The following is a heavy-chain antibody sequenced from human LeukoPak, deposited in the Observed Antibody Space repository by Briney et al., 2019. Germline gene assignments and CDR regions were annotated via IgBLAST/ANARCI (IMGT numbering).Heavy chain of an antibody. D-gene: IGHD3-10*01. CDR2: ISRSGDTI. CDR1: GFTFSRYE. V-gene: IGHV3-48*03. Sequence: PGGSLRLSCAASGFTFSRYEXNWVRXAPGKXLEWVSYISRSGDTIYFADSVKGRFTISRDNAKNSLYLQMSSLRAEDTAVYYCARDYASDYWGQGTLVTVSS. J-gene: IGHJ4*02. CDR3: ARDYASDY.